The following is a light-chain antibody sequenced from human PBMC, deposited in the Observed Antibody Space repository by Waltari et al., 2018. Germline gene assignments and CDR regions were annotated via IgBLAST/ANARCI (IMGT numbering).Light chain of an antibody. V-gene: IGLV3-10*01. CDR3: FSTDSSAYHGV. J-gene: IGLJ3*02. Sequence: SYEMTQPPSVSVSPGQTARITCSGDALPKKYAYWYQQKSGQAPVLVIHEDSKRPSGIPGRFSGSSSGTMATLTIRGSQVEDEADYYCFSTDSSAYHGVFGGGTKLTVL. CDR1: ALPKKY. CDR2: EDS.